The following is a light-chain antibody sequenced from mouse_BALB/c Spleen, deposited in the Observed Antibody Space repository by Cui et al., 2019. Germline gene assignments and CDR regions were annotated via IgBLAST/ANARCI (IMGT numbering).Light chain of an antibody. CDR2: STS. CDR3: QQWSSYPPT. CDR1: SSVSTSD. V-gene: IGKV4-79*01. J-gene: IGKJ5*01. Sequence: QIVPTHSQASLYASVGEKVTLTCSASSSVSTSDLYWYQQKPGASPKLWIYSTSNLASGVPARFSGSGSGTYYSLTISSVEAEDAASYFCQQWSSYPPTFGAGTKLELK.